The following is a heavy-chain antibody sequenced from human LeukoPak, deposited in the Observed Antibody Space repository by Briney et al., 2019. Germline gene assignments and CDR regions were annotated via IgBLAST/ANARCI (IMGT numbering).Heavy chain of an antibody. J-gene: IGHJ6*02. CDR2: INHSGST. V-gene: IGHV4-34*01. Sequence: PSETLSLTCAVYGGSFSGYYWSWIRQPPGKGLEWIGEINHSGSTNYNPSLKSRVTISVDTSKNQFSLKLSSVTAADTAVYYCARDRRAVAGTWYYYGMDVWGQGTTITVSS. D-gene: IGHD6-19*01. CDR1: GGSFSGYY. CDR3: ARDRRAVAGTWYYYGMDV.